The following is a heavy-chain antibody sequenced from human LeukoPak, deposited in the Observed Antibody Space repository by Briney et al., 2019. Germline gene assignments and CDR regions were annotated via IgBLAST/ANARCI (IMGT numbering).Heavy chain of an antibody. J-gene: IGHJ4*02. V-gene: IGHV1-18*04. CDR1: GYTFTGYY. Sequence: ASVKVSCKASGYTFTGYYMHWVRQAPGQGLEWMGWISAYNGNTNYAQKLQGRVTMTTDTSTSTAYMELRSLRSDDTAVYYCARDIFHWGDYGDSFDYWGQGTLVTVSS. D-gene: IGHD4-17*01. CDR3: ARDIFHWGDYGDSFDY. CDR2: ISAYNGNT.